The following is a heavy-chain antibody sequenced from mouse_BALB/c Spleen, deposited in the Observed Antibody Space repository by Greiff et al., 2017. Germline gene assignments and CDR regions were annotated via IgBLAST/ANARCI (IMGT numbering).Heavy chain of an antibody. CDR1: GFTFSDFY. CDR2: SRNKANDYTT. Sequence: EVNVVESGGGLVQPGGSLRLSCATSGFTFSDFYMEWVRQPPGKRLEWIAVSRNKANDYTTEYSASVKGRFIVSRDTSQSILYLQMNALRAEDTAIYYCARDYYGSSYFDYWGQGTTLTVSS. CDR3: ARDYYGSSYFDY. V-gene: IGHV7-1*02. J-gene: IGHJ2*01. D-gene: IGHD1-1*01.